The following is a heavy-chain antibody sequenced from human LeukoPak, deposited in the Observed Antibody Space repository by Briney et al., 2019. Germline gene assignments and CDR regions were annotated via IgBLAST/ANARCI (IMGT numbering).Heavy chain of an antibody. CDR2: ISSSSSYI. V-gene: IGHV3-21*01. D-gene: IGHD6-19*01. CDR1: GFTFSSYS. Sequence: GGSLRLSCAASGFTFSSYSMNWVRQAPGKGLEWVSSISSSSSYIYYADSVKSRFTISRDNAKNSLYLQMNSLRAEDTAVYYRARPSPDSSGWYPTGMDVWSQGTTVTVSS. J-gene: IGHJ6*02. CDR3: ARPSPDSSGWYPTGMDV.